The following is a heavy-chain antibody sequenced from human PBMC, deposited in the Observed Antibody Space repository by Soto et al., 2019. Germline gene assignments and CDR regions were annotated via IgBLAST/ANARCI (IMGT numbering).Heavy chain of an antibody. Sequence: TGGALRLSCGGAGLSFSSDGLSGGRQAPGKGREWVPAISGGGGKTYYADAVKGRGTISRGHSKNTLYLQMNRQTAADTAVYYCAKDLLAVAATYYFYGMDVWGQGTTVAVSS. CDR1: GLSFSSDG. J-gene: IGHJ6*02. D-gene: IGHD6-19*01. CDR2: ISGGGGKT. CDR3: AKDLLAVAATYYFYGMDV. V-gene: IGHV3-23*01.